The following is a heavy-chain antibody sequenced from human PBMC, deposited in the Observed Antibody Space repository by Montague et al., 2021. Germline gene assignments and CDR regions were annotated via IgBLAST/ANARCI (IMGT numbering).Heavy chain of an antibody. D-gene: IGHD6-13*01. Sequence: SLRLSCAASGFSFSSYWMHWARQAPGKGLLWVSRITLDGSSTTFADSVKGRFTTSRDNAKATLYLQMNSLRVEDTAAYYCARNLASAAPGAFDIWGQGTIVTVSS. CDR3: ARNLASAAPGAFDI. CDR1: GFSFSSYW. CDR2: ITLDGSST. J-gene: IGHJ3*02. V-gene: IGHV3-74*01.